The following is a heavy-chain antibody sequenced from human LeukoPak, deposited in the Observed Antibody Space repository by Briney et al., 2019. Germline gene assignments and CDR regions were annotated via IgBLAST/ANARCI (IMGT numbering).Heavy chain of an antibody. J-gene: IGHJ4*02. CDR2: IHYSGST. Sequence: SETLSLICTVSGGSISSYYCSWIRQPPGKRLEWIGYIHYSGSTNYNPSLKSRVTISVDTSKNQFSLKLKSVTAADTAVYYCATSDRYSHFDYWGQGTLVTVSS. D-gene: IGHD2-15*01. CDR1: GGSISSYY. V-gene: IGHV4-59*01. CDR3: ATSDRYSHFDY.